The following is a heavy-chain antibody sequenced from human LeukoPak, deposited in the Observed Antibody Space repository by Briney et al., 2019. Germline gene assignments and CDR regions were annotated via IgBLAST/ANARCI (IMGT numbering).Heavy chain of an antibody. D-gene: IGHD1-26*01. CDR1: GFSFTTYA. CDR2: IDGGGGST. CDR3: ATDPWELLPC. J-gene: IGHJ4*02. Sequence: GGSLRLSCAASGFSFTTYAMSWVRQAPGKGLEWVSAIDGGGGSTYYVDSVKGRFTISRDNSKNTLYLQMSYLRIEDTALYYCATDPWELLPCWGQGTLVTVSA. V-gene: IGHV3-23*01.